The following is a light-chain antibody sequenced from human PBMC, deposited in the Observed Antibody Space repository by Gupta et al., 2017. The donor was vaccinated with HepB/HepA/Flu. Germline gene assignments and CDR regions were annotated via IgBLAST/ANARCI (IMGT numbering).Light chain of an antibody. CDR1: QSVSSSY. CDR3: QQYGSSTYT. J-gene: IGKJ2*01. Sequence: PWERATLSCRASQSVSSSYLAWYQQKPGQAPRLLNYGASSRATGIPDRFSGSGSGTDFTLTISRLEPEDFAVYYCQQYGSSTYTFGQGTKVEIK. V-gene: IGKV3-20*01. CDR2: GAS.